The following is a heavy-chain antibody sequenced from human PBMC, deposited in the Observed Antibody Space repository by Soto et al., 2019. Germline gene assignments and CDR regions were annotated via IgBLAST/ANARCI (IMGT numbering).Heavy chain of an antibody. J-gene: IGHJ4*02. Sequence: GSLRLSCAASGFTFSDYYMSWIRQAPGKGLEWVSYISSSSSYTNYADSVTGRFTISRDNAKNSLYLQMNSLRAEDTAVYYCARFRSGWNQFDYWGQGTLVTVSS. CDR2: ISSSSSYT. CDR1: GFTFSDYY. D-gene: IGHD6-19*01. V-gene: IGHV3-11*06. CDR3: ARFRSGWNQFDY.